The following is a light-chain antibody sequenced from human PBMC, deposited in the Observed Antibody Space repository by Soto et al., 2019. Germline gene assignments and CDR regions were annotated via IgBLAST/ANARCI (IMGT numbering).Light chain of an antibody. CDR3: SSYTRSITYV. J-gene: IGLJ1*01. Sequence: QSVLTQPASVSGSPGQSITISCTGTSSDVGGYKYVPWYQQYPGKAPKLMIYEVSNRPSGVSNRFSGSKSGNTASLTISGLQDEDEADYYCSSYTRSITYVFGPGTKLTVL. V-gene: IGLV2-14*01. CDR2: EVS. CDR1: SSDVGGYKY.